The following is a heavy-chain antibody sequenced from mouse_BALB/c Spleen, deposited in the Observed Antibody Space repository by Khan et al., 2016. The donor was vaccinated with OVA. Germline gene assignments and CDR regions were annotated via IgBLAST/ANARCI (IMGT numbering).Heavy chain of an antibody. D-gene: IGHD6-2*01. Sequence: QIQLVQSGPELKKPGATVKISCKASGYTFTNFGMNWVKQAPGKDLKWMGWINTNTGEPTYAEEFKGRFALSLETSASTAYLQINNLKDEDMATYFSARESLVIYFDYWGQGTTLTVSS. CDR2: INTNTGEP. V-gene: IGHV9-3*02. CDR1: GYTFTNFG. CDR3: ARESLVIYFDY. J-gene: IGHJ2*01.